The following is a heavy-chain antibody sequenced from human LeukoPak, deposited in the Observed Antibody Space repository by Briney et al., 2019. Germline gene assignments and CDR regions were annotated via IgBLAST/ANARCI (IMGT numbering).Heavy chain of an antibody. CDR2: INISGST. CDR3: ARALRGYYFDF. J-gene: IGHJ4*02. Sequence: SETLSLACTVSGASINRNYWTWIRQPAGKGLEWIGRINISGSTNYNPSLKSRVTMSEDTSKNQFSLKLSSVTAADTAAYYCARALRGYYFDFWGQGTLVTVSS. D-gene: IGHD3-22*01. CDR1: GASINRNY. V-gene: IGHV4-4*07.